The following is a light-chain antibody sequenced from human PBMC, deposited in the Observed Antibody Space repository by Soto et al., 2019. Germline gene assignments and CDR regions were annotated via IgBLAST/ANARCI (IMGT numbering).Light chain of an antibody. Sequence: IVLTQSPGTLSLSPGERATLSCRASDNVSISYLAWYQQRSGQAPRLLIYGASTRATGIPDRFSGSGSGTDFSLTISSMEPEDSAVYFCQQWGNLPRVTFGGGTKVEIK. J-gene: IGKJ4*01. CDR3: QQWGNLPRVT. CDR1: DNVSISY. V-gene: IGKV3-20*01. CDR2: GAS.